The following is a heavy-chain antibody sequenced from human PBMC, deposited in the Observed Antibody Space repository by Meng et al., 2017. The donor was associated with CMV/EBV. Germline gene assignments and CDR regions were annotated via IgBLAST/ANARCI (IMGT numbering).Heavy chain of an antibody. CDR1: GFTFSSYA. CDR2: IYSGGSST. J-gene: IGHJ4*02. Sequence: GESLKISCAASGFTFSSYAMSWVRQAPGKGLERVSVIYSGGSSTYYADSVKGRFTISRDNSKNTPYLQMNSLRAEDTAVYYCAKGGEGYSYGYDYWGQGTLVTVSS. V-gene: IGHV3-23*03. CDR3: AKGGEGYSYGYDY. D-gene: IGHD5-18*01.